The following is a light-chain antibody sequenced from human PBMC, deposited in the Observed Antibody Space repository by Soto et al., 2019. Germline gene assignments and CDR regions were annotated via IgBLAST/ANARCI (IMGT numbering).Light chain of an antibody. CDR3: QQYYNYPLT. J-gene: IGKJ4*01. V-gene: IGKV1-8*01. CDR2: TAS. CDR1: QDIGSF. Sequence: ATRMTQSPSSLSASTGDRVTIACRASQDIGSFLAWYQQRPGRAPKLLIYTASTLQSGVPSRFSGSGSGTDFTLTIAGLQSEDFATYYCQQYYNYPLTFGGGTKVEIK.